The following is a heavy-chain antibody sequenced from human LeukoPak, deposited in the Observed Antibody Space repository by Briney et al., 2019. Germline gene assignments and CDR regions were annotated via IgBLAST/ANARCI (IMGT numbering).Heavy chain of an antibody. CDR2: IYHSGST. Sequence: SETLSLTCAVSGYSISSGYYWGWIRQPPGKGLEWIGSIYHSGSTYHNPSLKSRVTISVDTSKNQFSLKLSSVTAADTAVYYCARSPPGIAAAGTLGSFDPWGQGTLVTVSS. J-gene: IGHJ5*02. D-gene: IGHD6-13*01. CDR1: GYSISSGYY. V-gene: IGHV4-38-2*01. CDR3: ARSPPGIAAAGTLGSFDP.